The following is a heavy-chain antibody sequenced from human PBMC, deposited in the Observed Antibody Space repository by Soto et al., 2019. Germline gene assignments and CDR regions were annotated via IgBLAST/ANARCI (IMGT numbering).Heavy chain of an antibody. CDR3: AREDIVA. D-gene: IGHD2-15*01. Sequence: QVQLVQSGAEVKKPGASVKVSCKASGYTFTSYAMHWVRQAPGQGLEWMGWINACNGNTKYSHKFQGRVTITSYTSASTAYMELSSLRSEDTAVYYCAREDIVAWGQGTLVTVSS. V-gene: IGHV1-3*01. J-gene: IGHJ5*02. CDR2: INACNGNT. CDR1: GYTFTSYA.